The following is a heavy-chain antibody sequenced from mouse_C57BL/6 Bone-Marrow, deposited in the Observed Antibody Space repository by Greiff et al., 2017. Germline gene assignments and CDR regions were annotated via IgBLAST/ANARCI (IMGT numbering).Heavy chain of an antibody. D-gene: IGHD2-2*01. CDR1: GYTFSSYA. Sequence: EVMLVESGEGLVKPGGSLKLSCAASGYTFSSYAMSWVRQTPENRLEWVAYISSGGDYIYYADTVKGRITISRDNARNTLYLQMSSLKSEDTAMYYCTRVYGYRVDYWGQGTSVTVSS. CDR2: ISSGGDYI. J-gene: IGHJ4*01. CDR3: TRVYGYRVDY. V-gene: IGHV5-9-1*02.